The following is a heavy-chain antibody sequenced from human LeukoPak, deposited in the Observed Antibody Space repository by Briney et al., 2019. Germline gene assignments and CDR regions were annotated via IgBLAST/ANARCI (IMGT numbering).Heavy chain of an antibody. D-gene: IGHD1-26*01. V-gene: IGHV3-23*01. CDR3: TKDQSRVGASDPFDS. CDR2: ISGSGATT. Sequence: GGSLRLSCAASGFTFSSCAMTWVRQAPGKGLEWVSSISGSGATTYYADSVKGRFTISRDNSNNTVYLQMNSLRAEDTAVYYCTKDQSRVGASDPFDSWGQGMQVGVSS. J-gene: IGHJ4*02. CDR1: GFTFSSCA.